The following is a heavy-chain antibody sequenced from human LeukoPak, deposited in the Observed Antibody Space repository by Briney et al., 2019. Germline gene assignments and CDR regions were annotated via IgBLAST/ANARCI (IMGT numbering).Heavy chain of an antibody. CDR2: IIPILGIA. D-gene: IGHD3-10*01. CDR1: GYTFTSYD. V-gene: IGHV1-69*04. CDR3: ARDLYYGSGSYYGMDV. Sequence: ASVKVSCKASGYTFTSYDINWVRQAPGQGLEWMGRIIPILGIANYAQKFQGRVTITADKSTSTAYMELSSLRSEDTAVYYCARDLYYGSGSYYGMDVWGQGTTVTVSS. J-gene: IGHJ6*02.